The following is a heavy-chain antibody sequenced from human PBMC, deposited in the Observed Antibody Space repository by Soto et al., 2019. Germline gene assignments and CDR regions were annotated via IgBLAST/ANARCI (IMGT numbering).Heavy chain of an antibody. CDR2: IDPSDSQT. CDR3: ARKIYDSDTGPNFQYYFDS. D-gene: IGHD3-22*01. V-gene: IGHV5-10-1*01. J-gene: IGHJ4*02. CDR1: GYSFAGYW. Sequence: GESLKISCXGAGYSFAGYWITWVRQKPGKGLEWMGRIDPSDSQTYYSPSFRGHVTISVTKSITTVFLQWSSLRASDTAMYYCARKIYDSDTGPNFQYYFDSWGQGTPVTVSS.